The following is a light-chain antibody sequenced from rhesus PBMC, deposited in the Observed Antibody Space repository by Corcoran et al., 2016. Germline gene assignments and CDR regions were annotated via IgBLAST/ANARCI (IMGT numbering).Light chain of an antibody. CDR3: QQHSDWPYT. Sequence: EVVMTQSPATLSLSPGERATLSCRASQSVSSSLAWYQQKPGQAPRLLIYGASSRATGLPDRFSGSGSGTEFTLTISSLEPEDVAVYDCQQHSDWPYTFGQGTKVEIK. CDR1: QSVSSS. CDR2: GAS. V-gene: IGKV3-24*01. J-gene: IGKJ2*01.